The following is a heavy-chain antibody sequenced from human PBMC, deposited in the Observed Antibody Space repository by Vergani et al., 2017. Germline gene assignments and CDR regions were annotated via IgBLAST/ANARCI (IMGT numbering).Heavy chain of an antibody. CDR1: GFTFSSYW. V-gene: IGHV3-7*03. CDR2: IKQDGSEK. D-gene: IGHD3-9*01. CDR3: ARDGPVRYFDWPQIDAFDI. Sequence: EVQLVESGGGLVQPGGSLRLSCAASGFTFSSYWMSWVRQAPGKGLEWVANIKQDGSEKYYVDSVKGRFTISRDNAKNSLYLQMNSLRAEDTAVYYCARDGPVRYFDWPQIDAFDIWGQGTMVTVSS. J-gene: IGHJ3*02.